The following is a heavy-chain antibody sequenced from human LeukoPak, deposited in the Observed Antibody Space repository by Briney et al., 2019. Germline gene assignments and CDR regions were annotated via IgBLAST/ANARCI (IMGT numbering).Heavy chain of an antibody. Sequence: SGGSLRLSCAASGFTFSDYYMSWIRQAPGKGLEWVSYISNSGNTIYYADSVKGRFTISRDNAKHSLYLQMNSLRAEDTAVYYCSAGEGYYDSSDYYSAWAFNVWGQGTMVTVSS. J-gene: IGHJ3*01. D-gene: IGHD3-22*01. CDR1: GFTFSDYY. CDR3: SAGEGYYDSSDYYSAWAFNV. CDR2: ISNSGNTI. V-gene: IGHV3-11*04.